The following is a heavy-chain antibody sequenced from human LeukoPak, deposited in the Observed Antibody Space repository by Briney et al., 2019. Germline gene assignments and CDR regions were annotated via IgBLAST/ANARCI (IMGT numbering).Heavy chain of an antibody. Sequence: PSETLSLTCTVSGGSISSYYWSGIRQPPGKGLEWIGYIYYSGSTNYNPSLKSRVTISVDTSKNQFSLKLSSVTAADTAVYYCARLFSSGWPLDYWGQGTLVTVSS. D-gene: IGHD6-19*01. CDR3: ARLFSSGWPLDY. J-gene: IGHJ4*02. CDR2: IYYSGST. V-gene: IGHV4-59*08. CDR1: GGSISSYY.